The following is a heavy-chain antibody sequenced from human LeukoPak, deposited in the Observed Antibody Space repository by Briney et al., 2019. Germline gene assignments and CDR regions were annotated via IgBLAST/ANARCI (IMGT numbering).Heavy chain of an antibody. V-gene: IGHV3-23*01. Sequence: GGSLRLSCAASGFTFSDYYMSWIRQAPGKGLEWVSAISGSGGSTYYADSVKGRFTISRDNSKNTLYLQMNSLRAEDTAVYYCAKVVRGYYYDSSGYYYFDYWGQGTLVTVSS. D-gene: IGHD3-22*01. CDR3: AKVVRGYYYDSSGYYYFDY. CDR2: ISGSGGST. CDR1: GFTFSDYY. J-gene: IGHJ4*02.